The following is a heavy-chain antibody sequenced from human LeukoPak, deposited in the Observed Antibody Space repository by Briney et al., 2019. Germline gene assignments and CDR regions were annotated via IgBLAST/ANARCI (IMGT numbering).Heavy chain of an antibody. Sequence: PGGSLRLSCAASGFTFSDYSMNWVRQAPGKGLEWVSYISTGSRTIYYADSVKGRFTISRDNAKNSLYLQMNSLRAEDTAIYYCARGPPLFDPWGQGTLVTVSP. CDR1: GFTFSDYS. V-gene: IGHV3-48*01. CDR3: ARGPPLFDP. J-gene: IGHJ5*02. CDR2: ISTGSRTI.